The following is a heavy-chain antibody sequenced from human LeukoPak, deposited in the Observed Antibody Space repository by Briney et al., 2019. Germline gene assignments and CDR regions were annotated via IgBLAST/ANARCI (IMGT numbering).Heavy chain of an antibody. CDR2: IYYSGST. V-gene: IGHV4-31*03. D-gene: IGHD3-10*01. CDR1: GGSISSGDYY. Sequence: PSQTLSLTCTVSGGSISSGDYYWTWIRQHPGKGLEWIGYIYYSGSTYYNPSLESRVIISVDTSKNQFSLKLTSVTAADTAVYYCARVASSVPDYWGQGTLVTVSP. CDR3: ARVASSVPDY. J-gene: IGHJ4*02.